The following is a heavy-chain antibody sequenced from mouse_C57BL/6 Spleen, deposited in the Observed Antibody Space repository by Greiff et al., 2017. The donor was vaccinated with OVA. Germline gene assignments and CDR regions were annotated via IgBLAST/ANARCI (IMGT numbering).Heavy chain of an antibody. CDR1: GFSFTSYG. V-gene: IGHV2-5*01. J-gene: IGHJ4*01. CDR3: GKRTVVGRDAIAY. CDR2: IWRGGST. D-gene: IGHD1-1*01. Sequence: VKLQEPGTGLVQPSQSLSITCTVSGFSFTSYGVHWVRQSPGKGLEWLGVIWRGGSTDYNAAFMSRQSITKDDSKSHIFYKLNSLQAADTAVYYYGKRTVVGRDAIAYWGQGTSVTVSS.